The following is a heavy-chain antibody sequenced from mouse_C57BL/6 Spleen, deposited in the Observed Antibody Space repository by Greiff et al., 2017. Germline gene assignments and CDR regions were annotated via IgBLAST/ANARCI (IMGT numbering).Heavy chain of an antibody. CDR3: TRRNYDWLFDY. J-gene: IGHJ2*01. D-gene: IGHD1-1*01. V-gene: IGHV5-9-1*02. CDR1: GFTFSSYA. Sequence: EVKLMESGAGLVKPGGSLKLSCAASGFTFSSYAMSWVRQTPEKRLEWVAYISSGGDYIYYADTVKGRFTISRDNARNTLYLQMSSLKSEDTAMYYCTRRNYDWLFDYWGQGTTLTVSS. CDR2: ISSGGDYI.